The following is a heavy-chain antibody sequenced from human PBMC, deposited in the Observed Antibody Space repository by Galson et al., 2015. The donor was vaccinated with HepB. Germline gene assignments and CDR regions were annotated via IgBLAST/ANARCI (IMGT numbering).Heavy chain of an antibody. J-gene: IGHJ4*02. Sequence: LRLSCATSGFTFSGSAIHWARQAPGKGLEWVASISSSSDYTYYADSLRGRFTISRDNAKNSLYLHMNSLRPEDTAVYYCVRDPPLGTPFDHWGQGTLVTVSS. CDR1: GFTFSGSA. CDR3: VRDPPLGTPFDH. D-gene: IGHD7-27*01. CDR2: ISSSSDYT. V-gene: IGHV3-21*01.